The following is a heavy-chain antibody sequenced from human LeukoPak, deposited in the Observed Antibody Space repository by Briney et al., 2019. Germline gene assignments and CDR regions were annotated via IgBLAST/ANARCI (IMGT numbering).Heavy chain of an antibody. CDR3: ARVASDYYDSSGYYRSYWYFDL. CDR1: GFTFSDYY. J-gene: IGHJ2*01. Sequence: GGSLRLSCAASGFTFSDYYMSWIRQAPGKGLEWVSYISSSGSTIYYADSVKGRFTISRDNAKNSLYLQMSSLRAEDTAVYYCARVASDYYDSSGYYRSYWYFDLWGRGTLVTVSS. V-gene: IGHV3-11*01. D-gene: IGHD3-22*01. CDR2: ISSSGSTI.